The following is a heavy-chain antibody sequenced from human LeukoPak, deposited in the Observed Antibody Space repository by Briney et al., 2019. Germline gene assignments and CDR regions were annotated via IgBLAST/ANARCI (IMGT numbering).Heavy chain of an antibody. J-gene: IGHJ5*02. CDR1: GGSISSYY. CDR2: IYYSGST. V-gene: IGHV4-59*01. Sequence: PSETLSLTCTVSGGSISSYYWSWIRQPPGKGLEWIGYIYYSGSTNYNPSLKSRVTISVDTSKNQFSLKLSSVTAADTAVYYCARAGSPNWFDPWGQGTLVTVSS. D-gene: IGHD2-15*01. CDR3: ARAGSPNWFDP.